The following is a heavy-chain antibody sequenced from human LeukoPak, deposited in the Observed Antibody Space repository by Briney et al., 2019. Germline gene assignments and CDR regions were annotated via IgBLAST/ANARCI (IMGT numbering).Heavy chain of an antibody. D-gene: IGHD1-20*01. CDR3: ARDPPFIIGTTFFDY. CDR1: GFTFSSYS. V-gene: IGHV3-21*01. J-gene: IGHJ4*02. Sequence: GGSLRLSCAASGFTFSSYSMSWGRQAPGEGVEWVSSISTSSTYIYYADSVKGRFTISRDNAKNSLYLQMNRLRAEDTDVYYCARDPPFIIGTTFFDYWGQGTLVTVSS. CDR2: ISTSSTYI.